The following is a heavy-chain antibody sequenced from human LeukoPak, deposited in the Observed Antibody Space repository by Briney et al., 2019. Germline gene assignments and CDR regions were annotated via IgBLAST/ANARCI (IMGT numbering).Heavy chain of an antibody. CDR1: GGSISSYY. Sequence: PSETLSLTCAVSGGSISSYYWSWIRQPPGKGLEWIGYIYYSGSTNYNPSLKSRVTISVDTSKNQFSLKLSSVTAADTAVYYCARQWELRGWSDPWGQGTLVTVSS. CDR3: ARQWELRGWSDP. CDR2: IYYSGST. V-gene: IGHV4-59*01. J-gene: IGHJ5*02. D-gene: IGHD1-26*01.